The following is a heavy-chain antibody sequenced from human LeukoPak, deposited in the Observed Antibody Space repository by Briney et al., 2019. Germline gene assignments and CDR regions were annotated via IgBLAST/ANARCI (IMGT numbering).Heavy chain of an antibody. Sequence: SETLSLTCTLTGGSISSSSYYWGWIRQPPEKGLDWIGSIYYSGSTYYNPSLKSRVTISVDTSKNQFSLKLSSVTAADTAVYYCASGGSYRPDNWFDPWGQGTLVTVSS. V-gene: IGHV4-39*07. CDR2: IYYSGST. D-gene: IGHD1-26*01. CDR1: GGSISSSSYY. CDR3: ASGGSYRPDNWFDP. J-gene: IGHJ5*02.